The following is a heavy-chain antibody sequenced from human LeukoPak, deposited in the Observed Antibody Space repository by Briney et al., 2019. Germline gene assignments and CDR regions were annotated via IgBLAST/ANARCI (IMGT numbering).Heavy chain of an antibody. CDR2: INWNGGRT. CDR1: GFTFSDYY. V-gene: IGHV3-20*04. J-gene: IGHJ4*02. CDR3: ARDYDYGDYPGY. D-gene: IGHD4-17*01. Sequence: GGSLRLSCAASGFTFSDYYMSWIRQAPGKGLEWVSGINWNGGRTGYADSVKGRFTISRDNAKNCLYLQMNSLRAEDTALYYCARDYDYGDYPGYWGQGTLVTVSS.